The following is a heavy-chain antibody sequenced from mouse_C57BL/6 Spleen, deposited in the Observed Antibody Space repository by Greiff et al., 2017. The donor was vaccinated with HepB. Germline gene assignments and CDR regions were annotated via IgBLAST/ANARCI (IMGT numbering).Heavy chain of an antibody. CDR2: ISNGGGST. J-gene: IGHJ4*01. CDR3: ARHRAAYYSNYGSAMDY. CDR1: GFTFSDYY. Sequence: EVKLVESGGGLVQPGGSLKLSCAASGFTFSDYYMYWVRQTPEKRLEWVAYISNGGGSTYYPDTVKGRFTISRDNAKNTLYLQMSRLKSEDTAMYYCARHRAAYYSNYGSAMDYWGQGTSVTVSS. D-gene: IGHD2-5*01. V-gene: IGHV5-12*01.